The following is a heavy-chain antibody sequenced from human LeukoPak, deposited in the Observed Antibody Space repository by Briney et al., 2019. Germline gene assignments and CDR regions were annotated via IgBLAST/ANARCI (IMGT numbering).Heavy chain of an antibody. D-gene: IGHD3-10*01. CDR2: INHSGST. CDR1: GGSFSGYY. Sequence: PSETLSLTCAVYGGSFSGYYWSWIRQPPGKGLEWIGEINHSGSTNYNPYLKSRFTISVDTSKNQFSLKLSSVTAADTAVYYCARVRRITMVRGAYFDYWVQGTLVTVSS. V-gene: IGHV4-34*01. CDR3: ARVRRITMVRGAYFDY. J-gene: IGHJ4*02.